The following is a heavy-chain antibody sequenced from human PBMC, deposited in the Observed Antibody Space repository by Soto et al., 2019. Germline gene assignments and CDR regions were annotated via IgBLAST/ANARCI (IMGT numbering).Heavy chain of an antibody. J-gene: IGHJ4*02. Sequence: EVQLLESGGDLVQPGGSLRLACTASGFPFVSCAMNWVRQAPGKGLEWVSAISAGGTAFYADSVKGRFTISRDNSRDTVYLQMNSLSAEDTAVYFWENAPFDIAARPSPIDYWGQGTLVTVSS. D-gene: IGHD2-2*01. CDR2: ISAGGTA. CDR3: ENAPFDIAARPSPIDY. CDR1: GFPFVSCA. V-gene: IGHV3-23*01.